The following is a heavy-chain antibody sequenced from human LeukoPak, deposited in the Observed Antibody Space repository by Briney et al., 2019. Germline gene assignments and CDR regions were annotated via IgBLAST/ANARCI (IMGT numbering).Heavy chain of an antibody. D-gene: IGHD2-15*01. Sequence: SSETLSLTCAVYGGSFSGYYWSWVRQPPGKGLEWIGEINHSGSTNYNPSLKSRVTISVDTSKNQFSLKLSSVTAADTAVYYCARGGSGLGYCSGGRCYNNWFDPWGQGTLVTVSS. CDR2: INHSGST. J-gene: IGHJ5*02. CDR1: GGSFSGYY. V-gene: IGHV4-34*01. CDR3: ARGGSGLGYCSGGRCYNNWFDP.